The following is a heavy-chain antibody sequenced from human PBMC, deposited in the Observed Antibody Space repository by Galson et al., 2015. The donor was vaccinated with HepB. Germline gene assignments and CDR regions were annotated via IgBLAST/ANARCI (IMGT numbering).Heavy chain of an antibody. D-gene: IGHD2-15*01. Sequence: VKVSCKASGYTFTSYAMHWVRQAPGQRLEWMGWINAGNGNTKYSQKFQGRVTITRDTSASTAYMELSSLRSEDTAVYYCARGPPVVVAATFVGYYYYYMDVWGKGTTVTVSS. V-gene: IGHV1-3*01. J-gene: IGHJ6*03. CDR3: ARGPPVVVAATFVGYYYYYMDV. CDR2: INAGNGNT. CDR1: GYTFTSYA.